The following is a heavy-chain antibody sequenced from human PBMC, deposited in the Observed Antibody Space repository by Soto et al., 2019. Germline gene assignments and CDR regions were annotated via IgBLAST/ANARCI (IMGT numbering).Heavy chain of an antibody. Sequence: QPGGSLRLSCAASGFTFSSYGMHWVRQAPGKGLEWVAVISYDGSNKYYIDSVKGRFTISRDNSKNTLYLQMNSLRSEDTAVYYCAKDGPNSRGWWGAFDYWGQGTLVTVSS. CDR2: ISYDGSNK. J-gene: IGHJ4*02. D-gene: IGHD6-19*01. CDR3: AKDGPNSRGWWGAFDY. CDR1: GFTFSSYG. V-gene: IGHV3-30*18.